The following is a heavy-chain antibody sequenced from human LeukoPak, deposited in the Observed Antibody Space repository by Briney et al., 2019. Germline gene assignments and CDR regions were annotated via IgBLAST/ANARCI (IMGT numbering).Heavy chain of an antibody. Sequence: GGSLRLSCAASGFIFSNYAMSWVRQAPGKGLEWVSAIDNTGAYTWYADSVKGRFTISKDSSKTILYLQMNSLRAEDAAVHFCAKGSAAGRPYYFDYWGQGTLVTVSS. V-gene: IGHV3-23*01. CDR1: GFIFSNYA. CDR3: AKGSAAGRPYYFDY. CDR2: IDNTGAYT. J-gene: IGHJ4*02. D-gene: IGHD6-25*01.